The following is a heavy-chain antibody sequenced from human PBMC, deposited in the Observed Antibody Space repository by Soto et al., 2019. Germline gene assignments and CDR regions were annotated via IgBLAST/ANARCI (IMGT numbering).Heavy chain of an antibody. J-gene: IGHJ5*02. CDR3: ARDLQRVTTNPFDP. CDR1: GFTFSSYW. D-gene: IGHD1-1*01. Sequence: SCAASGFTFSSYWMSWVRQAPGKGLEWVANIKQDGSEKYYVDSVKGRFTISRDNAKNSLYLQMNSLRAEDTAVYYWARDLQRVTTNPFDPWGQATLVTVSP. V-gene: IGHV3-7*01. CDR2: IKQDGSEK.